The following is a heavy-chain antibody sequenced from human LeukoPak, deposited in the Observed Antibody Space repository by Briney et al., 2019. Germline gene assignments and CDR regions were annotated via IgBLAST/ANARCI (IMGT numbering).Heavy chain of an antibody. CDR3: ARVGSSTWYESDY. Sequence: ASVKVSCKASGGSFSTYAISWVRQAPGQGLEWMGGITPIFGTARYAQKFQGRVTITADESTSTAYMELSSLRSEDTAVYYCARVGSSTWYESDYWGQGTLVTVSS. CDR1: GGSFSTYA. J-gene: IGHJ4*02. D-gene: IGHD6-13*01. CDR2: ITPIFGTA. V-gene: IGHV1-69*13.